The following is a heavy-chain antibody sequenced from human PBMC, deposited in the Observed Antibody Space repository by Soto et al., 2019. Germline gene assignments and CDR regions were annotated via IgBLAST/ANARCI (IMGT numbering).Heavy chain of an antibody. J-gene: IGHJ4*02. CDR1: GFTFSSYS. Sequence: EVQLVESGGGLVKPGGSLRLSCAASGFTFSSYSMNWVRQAPGKGLEWVSSISSSSSYIYYADSVKGRFTISRDNAKNSLYLQMNSLRAEDTAVYYCAKRGGSYDFDYWGQGTLVTVSS. CDR3: AKRGGSYDFDY. V-gene: IGHV3-21*01. CDR2: ISSSSSYI. D-gene: IGHD1-26*01.